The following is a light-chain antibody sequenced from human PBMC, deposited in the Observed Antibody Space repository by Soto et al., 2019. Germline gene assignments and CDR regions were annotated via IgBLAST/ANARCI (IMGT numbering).Light chain of an antibody. J-gene: IGLJ1*01. CDR1: SSDVGGYNY. V-gene: IGLV2-11*01. CDR2: DVS. CDR3: CSYVGSYTYV. Sequence: QSALTQPRSVSGSPGQSVTISCTGTSSDVGGYNYVSWYQQHPDKAPKLMIYDVSKRPSGVPDRFSGSKSRNTASLTISGLQAEDEADYYCCSYVGSYTYVFGTG.